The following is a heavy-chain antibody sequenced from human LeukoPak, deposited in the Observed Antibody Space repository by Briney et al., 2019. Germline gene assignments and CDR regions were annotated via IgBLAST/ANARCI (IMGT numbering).Heavy chain of an antibody. CDR2: INHSGST. Sequence: SETQSLTCAVYGGSFSGYYWSWIRQPPGKGLEWIGEINHSGSTNYNPSLKSRVTISVDTSKNQFSLKLSSVTAADTAVYYCARGRGDYVWGSYRYNPHYFDYWGQGTLVTVSS. CDR3: ARGRGDYVWGSYRYNPHYFDY. CDR1: GGSFSGYY. J-gene: IGHJ4*02. D-gene: IGHD3-16*02. V-gene: IGHV4-34*01.